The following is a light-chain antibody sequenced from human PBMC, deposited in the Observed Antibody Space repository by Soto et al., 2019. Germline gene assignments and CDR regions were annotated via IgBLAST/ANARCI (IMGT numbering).Light chain of an antibody. CDR2: GAS. CDR1: QSVSSSY. V-gene: IGKV3-20*01. Sequence: EIVLTQSPGTLSLSPGERATLSCRASQSVSSSYLAWYHQQPGQAPRLLIYGASSRATGIPDRFSGSGSGADFTLTISRLEPEDFAVFYCQQYDTSPWTFGQGTKVEIK. CDR3: QQYDTSPWT. J-gene: IGKJ1*01.